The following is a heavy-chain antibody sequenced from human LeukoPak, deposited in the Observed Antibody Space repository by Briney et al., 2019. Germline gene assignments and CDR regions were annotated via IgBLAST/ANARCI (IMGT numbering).Heavy chain of an antibody. D-gene: IGHD2-2*02. CDR3: ARRGYCSSTSCYMSFGYMDV. CDR1: GRTFSSYA. V-gene: IGHV1-69*05. CDR2: IIPIFCTA. Sequence: SVKVSCKASGRTFSSYAISWVRQAPGQALEWMGGIIPIFCTANYAQKFQGRVTITTDESTSTAYMELSSLRSEDTAVYYCARRGYCSSTSCYMSFGYMDVWGKGTTVTVSS. J-gene: IGHJ6*03.